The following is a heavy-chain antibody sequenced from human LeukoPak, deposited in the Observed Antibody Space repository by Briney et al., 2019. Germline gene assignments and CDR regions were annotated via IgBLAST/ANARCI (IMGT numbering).Heavy chain of an antibody. V-gene: IGHV4-61*02. CDR3: ARAVAGYNWFDP. CDR1: GGSISSGSYY. J-gene: IGHJ5*02. CDR2: IYTSGST. D-gene: IGHD6-19*01. Sequence: SETLSLTCTVSGGSISSGSYYWSWIRQPAGKGLEWIGRIYTSGSTNYNPSLKSRVTISVDTSKNQFSLKLSSVTAADTAVYYCARAVAGYNWFDPWAREPWSPSPQ.